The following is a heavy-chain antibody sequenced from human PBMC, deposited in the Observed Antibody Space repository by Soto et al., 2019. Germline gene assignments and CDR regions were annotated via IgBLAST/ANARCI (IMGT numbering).Heavy chain of an antibody. J-gene: IGHJ4*02. CDR1: GFSLSTSGMC. D-gene: IGHD3-22*01. CDR3: ARRQYYYDSSGYFDY. CDR2: IDWDDDK. Sequence: SGPTLVNPTQTLTLTCTFSGFSLSTSGMCVSGIRQPPGKSLDWVALIDWDDDKYYSTSLKTRLTISKDTSKNQVVLTMTNMDHVDTATYYCARRQYYYDSSGYFDYWGREPLITISS. V-gene: IGHV2-70*01.